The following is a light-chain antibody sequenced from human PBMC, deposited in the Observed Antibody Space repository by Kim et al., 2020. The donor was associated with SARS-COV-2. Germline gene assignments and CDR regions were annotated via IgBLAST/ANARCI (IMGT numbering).Light chain of an antibody. CDR1: SLRTYY. V-gene: IGLV3-19*01. Sequence: SSELTQDPAVSVALGQTVRITCQGDSLRTYYASWYQQKPGQAPILVMYAKNNRPSGIPDRFSASSSGNIASLTITGALAEDEADYYCLSRDSSGKGVFGG. J-gene: IGLJ3*02. CDR3: LSRDSSGKGV. CDR2: AKN.